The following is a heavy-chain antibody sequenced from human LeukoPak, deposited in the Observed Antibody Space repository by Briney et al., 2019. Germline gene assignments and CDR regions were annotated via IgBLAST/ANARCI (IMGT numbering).Heavy chain of an antibody. V-gene: IGHV3-7*04. Sequence: GGSLRLSCAASGFTFSSYWMSWVRQAPGKGLEWVANIKQDGSEKYYVDSVKGRFTISRDNAKNSLYLQMNSLRAEDTAVYYCARDRGEGYYGSSGYSLGIYYYGMDVWGQGTTVTVSS. CDR2: IKQDGSEK. J-gene: IGHJ6*02. CDR1: GFTFSSYW. D-gene: IGHD3-22*01. CDR3: ARDRGEGYYGSSGYSLGIYYYGMDV.